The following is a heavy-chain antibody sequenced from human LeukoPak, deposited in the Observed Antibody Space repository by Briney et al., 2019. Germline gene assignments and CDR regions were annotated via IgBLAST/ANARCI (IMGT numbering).Heavy chain of an antibody. D-gene: IGHD5-18*01. CDR2: ISSSSSYI. CDR1: GITFNSYT. CDR3: ARGRKYTSGYRVTELGSGYSDY. Sequence: GGSLRLSCAASGITFNSYTMNWVRQAPGKGLEWVSSISSSSSYIYYAASVKGRFTISRDNAKNSLYLQMNRLRAEDTAVYYCARGRKYTSGYRVTELGSGYSDYWGQGTLVTVSS. V-gene: IGHV3-21*04. J-gene: IGHJ4*02.